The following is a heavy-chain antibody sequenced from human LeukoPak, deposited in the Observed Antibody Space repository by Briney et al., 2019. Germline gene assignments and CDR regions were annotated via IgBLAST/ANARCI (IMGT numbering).Heavy chain of an antibody. D-gene: IGHD3-22*01. Sequence: PGGSLRLSCAASGFTFNSYGMHWVRQAPGKGLEWVAFIRFDGSNKYYADSVKGRFTISRDNSKNMVYLQMNSLRPEDTAVYYCAKDIGSTIDSSGYFYRVRRGAFDTWGQGTMVTVSS. J-gene: IGHJ3*02. V-gene: IGHV3-30*02. CDR2: IRFDGSNK. CDR1: GFTFNSYG. CDR3: AKDIGSTIDSSGYFYRVRRGAFDT.